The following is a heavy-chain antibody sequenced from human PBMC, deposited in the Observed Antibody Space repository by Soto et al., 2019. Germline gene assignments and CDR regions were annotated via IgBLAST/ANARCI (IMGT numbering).Heavy chain of an antibody. D-gene: IGHD3-16*01. Sequence: SETLSLTCTVSGGSISSSSYYWGWIRQPPGKGLEWIGSIYYSGSTYYNPSLKSRVTISVDTSKNQFSLKLSSVTAADTAVYYCARPVWGSYIVGPGTDDYWGQGTLVTVSS. J-gene: IGHJ4*02. CDR3: ARPVWGSYIVGPGTDDY. CDR2: IYYSGST. V-gene: IGHV4-39*01. CDR1: GGSISSSSYY.